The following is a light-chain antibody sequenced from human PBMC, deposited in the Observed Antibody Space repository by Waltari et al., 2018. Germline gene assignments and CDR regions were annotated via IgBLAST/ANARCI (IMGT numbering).Light chain of an antibody. V-gene: IGLV1-44*01. J-gene: IGLJ3*02. CDR2: SSH. Sequence: QSVLTQPPSASGTPGQRVTISCSGGRSNIGSTPVVWYRQVQGTAPKLLIHSSHQRPSGVPDRFSGSKSGTSASLDISGLQAEDEVDYFCATWDDSLDGPVFGGGTKLTVL. CDR3: ATWDDSLDGPV. CDR1: RSNIGSTP.